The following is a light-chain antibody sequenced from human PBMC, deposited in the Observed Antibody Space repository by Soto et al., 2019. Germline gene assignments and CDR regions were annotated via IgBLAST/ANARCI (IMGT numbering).Light chain of an antibody. CDR1: ESVTSSC. Sequence: EIVLTQSPDTLSLSPGERATLSCTASESVTSSCLAWYQRKPGQAPRLLIHTTSTRATDIPDRFSGSGSGTDFTLTISRLEPEDFAVYYCQQCGGSPLFSFCPGTRLDI. J-gene: IGKJ3*01. CDR2: TTS. V-gene: IGKV3-20*01. CDR3: QQCGGSPLFS.